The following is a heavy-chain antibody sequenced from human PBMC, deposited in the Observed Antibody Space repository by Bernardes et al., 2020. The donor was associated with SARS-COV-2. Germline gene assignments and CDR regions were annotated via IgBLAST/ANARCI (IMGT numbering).Heavy chain of an antibody. V-gene: IGHV3-74*01. CDR1: GFTFRRSW. CDR3: AKGPYYNVDYYYYGMDV. D-gene: IGHD3-10*01. CDR2: INADGTTT. Sequence: GGSLRLSCVASGFTFRRSWMHWVRQAPGKGLVWVSRINADGTTTTYADSVKGRFTISRDNAKNALYLQMNSLRVEDTALYYCAKGPYYNVDYYYYGMDVWGQGTTVTVSS. J-gene: IGHJ6*02.